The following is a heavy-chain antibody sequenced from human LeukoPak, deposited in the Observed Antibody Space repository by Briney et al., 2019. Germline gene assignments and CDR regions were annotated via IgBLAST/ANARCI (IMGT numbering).Heavy chain of an antibody. V-gene: IGHV4-59*01. Sequence: SETLSLTCTVSGGSISSYYWSWIRQPPGKGLEWIGYIYYSGSTNYNPSLKSRVTISVDTSKNQFSLKLSSVTAADTAVYYCARGSGGYYYYGMDVWGRGTTVTVSS. CDR3: ARGSGGYYYYGMDV. CDR2: IYYSGST. CDR1: GGSISSYY. J-gene: IGHJ6*02.